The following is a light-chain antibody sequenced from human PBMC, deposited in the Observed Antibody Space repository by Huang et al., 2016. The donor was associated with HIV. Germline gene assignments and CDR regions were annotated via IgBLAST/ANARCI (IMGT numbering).Light chain of an antibody. CDR2: GAS. J-gene: IGKJ2*02. CDR1: QGVSSY. V-gene: IGKV3-15*01. CDR3: QQYNNGCT. Sequence: EIVMTQSPATLSVSPGERATLSCRASQGVSSYLAWYQQKPGQSPRLLIYGASTRATGIPARFSGSGSGTEFTLTITSLQSEDFVVYYCQQYNNGCTFGQGTKLEIK.